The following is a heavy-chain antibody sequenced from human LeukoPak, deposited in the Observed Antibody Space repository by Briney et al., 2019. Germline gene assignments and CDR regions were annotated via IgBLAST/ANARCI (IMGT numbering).Heavy chain of an antibody. CDR2: MNGSGERT. CDR1: PLTFSSHA. Sequence: TRRSLRLSCAPSPLTFSSHATSWVRQAPGKGLEWVSSMNGSGERTISADPPKGRFTISRDNSKNTPYLQMSSLIVEDTAIYDCAKDEREAYRTDYYG. J-gene: IGHJ6*01. V-gene: IGHV3-23*01. CDR3: AKDEREAYRTDYYG. D-gene: IGHD4-11*01.